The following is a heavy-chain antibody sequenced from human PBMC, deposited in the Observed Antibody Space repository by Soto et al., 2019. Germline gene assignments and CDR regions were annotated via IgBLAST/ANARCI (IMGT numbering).Heavy chain of an antibody. CDR3: AADIPGDGYPVDY. D-gene: IGHD6-25*01. CDR1: GFSFINAW. Sequence: EVQLVESGGGLVKPGGSHRLSCAASGFSFINAWMTWVRQAPGKGLEWVGRVKRNADGATTDYAAPVKGRFTVSRDDSTNTLYLQMNSLKTEDTAVYYCAADIPGDGYPVDYWGQVTLVTVSS. V-gene: IGHV3-15*01. CDR2: VKRNADGATT. J-gene: IGHJ4*02.